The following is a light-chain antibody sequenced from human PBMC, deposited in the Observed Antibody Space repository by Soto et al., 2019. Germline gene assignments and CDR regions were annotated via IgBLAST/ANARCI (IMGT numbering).Light chain of an antibody. CDR1: QNVLSSN. CDR2: GAS. CDR3: QWYGFSQYT. V-gene: IGKV3-20*01. Sequence: EIVLTQSPGTLSLSPGERASLSCWASQNVLSSNLAWYQQRPGQAPRLLIYGASSRATGIPDRFSGSGSGTDFTLTISRLEPEDFAVYYCQWYGFSQYTFGQGTKLEIK. J-gene: IGKJ2*01.